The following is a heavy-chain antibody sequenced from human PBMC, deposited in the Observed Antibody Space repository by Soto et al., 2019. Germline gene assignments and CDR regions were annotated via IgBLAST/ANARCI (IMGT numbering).Heavy chain of an antibody. CDR2: INPSGDIT. Sequence: EEQLLESGGGLVQPGGSLRLSCAASGLTFSRYAMSWVRQAPGKGLEWVSIINPSGDITYYGDSVKGRFTISRDNSKNTLSLKMNSLRAEDTAVYYCAKSLRPPALTTYYFDYRGQGTRVTVPS. D-gene: IGHD4-17*01. CDR1: GLTFSRYA. J-gene: IGHJ4*02. V-gene: IGHV3-23*01. CDR3: AKSLRPPALTTYYFDY.